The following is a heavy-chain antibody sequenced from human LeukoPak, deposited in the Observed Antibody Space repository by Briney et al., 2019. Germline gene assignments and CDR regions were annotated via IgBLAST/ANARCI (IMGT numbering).Heavy chain of an antibody. Sequence: GGSLRLSCAASGFTFSSYSMNWVRQAPGKGLEWVSSISSSSSYIYYADSVKGRFTISRDNAKNSLYLQMNSLRAEDTAVYYCARGYSGYVGVPADHWGQGTLVTVSS. D-gene: IGHD5-12*01. V-gene: IGHV3-21*01. CDR2: ISSSSSYI. J-gene: IGHJ4*02. CDR1: GFTFSSYS. CDR3: ARGYSGYVGVPADH.